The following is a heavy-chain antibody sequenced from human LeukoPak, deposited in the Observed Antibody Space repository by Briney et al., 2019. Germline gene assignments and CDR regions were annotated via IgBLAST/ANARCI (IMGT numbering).Heavy chain of an antibody. J-gene: IGHJ5*02. Sequence: GGSLRLSCAASGFTFSDYYMSWIRQAPGKGLEWVSYISSSGSTIYYADSVEGRFTISRDNAKNSLYLQMNSLRAEDTAVYYCARDPGYYDILTGSYLNWFDPWGQGTLVTVSS. CDR1: GFTFSDYY. CDR3: ARDPGYYDILTGSYLNWFDP. V-gene: IGHV3-11*01. CDR2: ISSSGSTI. D-gene: IGHD3-9*01.